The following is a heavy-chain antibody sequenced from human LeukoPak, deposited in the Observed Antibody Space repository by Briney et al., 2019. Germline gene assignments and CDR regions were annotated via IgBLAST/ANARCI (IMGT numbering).Heavy chain of an antibody. Sequence: GGSLRLSCAVSGITLSNYGMSWVRQAPGKGLEWVSAISGSGGSTYYADSVKGRFTISRDNSKNTLYLQMSSLRAEDTAVYYCAKDSALNDYWGQGTLVTVSS. CDR3: AKDSALNDY. J-gene: IGHJ4*02. CDR1: GITLSNYG. CDR2: ISGSGGST. V-gene: IGHV3-23*01.